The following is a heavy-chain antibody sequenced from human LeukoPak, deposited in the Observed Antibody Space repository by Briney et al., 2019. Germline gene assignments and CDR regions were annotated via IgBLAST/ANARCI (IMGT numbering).Heavy chain of an antibody. CDR3: ARDVNYAFDY. CDR2: ISANSGNT. CDR1: GYSFTRNG. D-gene: IGHD3-16*01. Sequence: SVKVSCKPSGYSFTRNGISWVRQAPGQGLEWMAWISANSGNTNYAQNFQDRVTLTTDTSTSTAYMELRSLRSDDTAVYYCARDVNYAFDYWGQGTLVSVSS. V-gene: IGHV1-18*01. J-gene: IGHJ4*02.